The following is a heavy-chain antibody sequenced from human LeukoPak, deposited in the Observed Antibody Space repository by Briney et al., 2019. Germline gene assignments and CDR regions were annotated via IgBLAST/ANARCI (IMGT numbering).Heavy chain of an antibody. CDR3: ATPLVRGVRYFDY. CDR2: ISHDETTT. J-gene: IGHJ4*02. V-gene: IGHV3-30-3*01. Sequence: PGRSLRLSCAASGFTFSRYTMHWVRQAPGKGLEWVAVISHDETTTYYADSVKGRFTISRDNSKNTLYLQMNSLRAEDTAVYYCATPLVRGVRYFDYWGQGTLVTVSS. D-gene: IGHD3-10*02. CDR1: GFTFSRYT.